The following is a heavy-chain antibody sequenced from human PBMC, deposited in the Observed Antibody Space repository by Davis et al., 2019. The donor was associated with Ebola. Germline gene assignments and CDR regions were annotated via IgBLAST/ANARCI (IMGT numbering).Heavy chain of an antibody. D-gene: IGHD1-26*01. CDR3: ARLGSGSPTHAFDV. CDR1: GYSSSNYW. Sequence: GESLKISCKGYGYSSSNYWIGWVRQMPGKGLEWMGIIYPGDSDTRYSPSFQGQVTISADKSNSTAYLQWSSLEASDTAMYYCARLGSGSPTHAFDVWGQGTVVTVSS. J-gene: IGHJ3*01. CDR2: IYPGDSDT. V-gene: IGHV5-51*01.